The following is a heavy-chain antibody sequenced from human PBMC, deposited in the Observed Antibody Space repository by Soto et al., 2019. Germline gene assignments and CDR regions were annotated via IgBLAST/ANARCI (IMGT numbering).Heavy chain of an antibody. V-gene: IGHV3-48*01. J-gene: IGHJ6*03. CDR3: ARVWCSGGSCYYYMDV. CDR1: GFTFSSYS. Sequence: GGSLRLSCAASGFTFSSYSMNWVRQAPGKGLEWVSYISSSSSTIYYADSVKGRFTISRDNAKNSLYLQMNSLRAEDTAVYYCARVWCSGGSCYYYMDVWGKGTTVTVSS. D-gene: IGHD2-15*01. CDR2: ISSSSSTI.